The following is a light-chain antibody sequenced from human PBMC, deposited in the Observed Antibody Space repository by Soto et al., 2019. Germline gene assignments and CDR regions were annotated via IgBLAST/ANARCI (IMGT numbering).Light chain of an antibody. V-gene: IGKV3-20*01. CDR2: GEY. CDR1: QSVSSGY. J-gene: IGKJ1*01. CDR3: QQYGSSPWT. Sequence: EIVLTHSRGTLSLSPWERATLSCSASQSVSSGYLAWYQQKPGQAPRLIIYGEYSRATGITGRFSGSGSGTDFTITIRRLEPEDFAVYYCQQYGSSPWTFGQGTKVDIK.